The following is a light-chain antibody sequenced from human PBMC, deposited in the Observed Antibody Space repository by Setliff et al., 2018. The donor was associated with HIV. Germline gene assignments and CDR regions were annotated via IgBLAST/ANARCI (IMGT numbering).Light chain of an antibody. J-gene: IGLJ1*01. CDR2: EGN. CDR3: CSFAGSSTSV. Sequence: QSVLTQPASVSGSPGQSITISCTGTSSDVGSYNLVSWYQQHPGKAPKLIIYEGNKRPPGVSTRFSGSKSGNTASLTISGLQAEDEADYYCCSFAGSSTSVFGTGTKVTVL. CDR1: SSDVGSYNL. V-gene: IGLV2-23*01.